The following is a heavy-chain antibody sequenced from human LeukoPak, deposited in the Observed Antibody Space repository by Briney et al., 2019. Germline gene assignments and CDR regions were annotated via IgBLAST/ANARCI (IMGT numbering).Heavy chain of an antibody. D-gene: IGHD3-10*02. CDR1: GFTFSSYE. J-gene: IGHJ6*04. Sequence: VGSLRLSCAASGFTFSSYEMNWVRQAPGKGLEWVSYISSSGSTIYCADSVKGRFTISRDNAKNSLYLQMNSLRAEDTAVYYCAELGITMIGGVWGKGTTVTISS. V-gene: IGHV3-48*03. CDR2: ISSSGSTI. CDR3: AELGITMIGGV.